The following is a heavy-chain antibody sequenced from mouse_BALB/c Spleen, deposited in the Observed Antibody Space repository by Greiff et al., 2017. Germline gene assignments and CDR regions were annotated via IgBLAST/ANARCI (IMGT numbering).Heavy chain of an antibody. J-gene: IGHJ4*01. CDR1: GFTFSSFG. Sequence: VESGGGLVQPGGSRKLSCAASGFTFSSFGMHWVRQAPEKGLEWVAYISSGSSTIYYADTVKGRFTISRDNPKNTLFLQMTSLRSEDTAMYYCARSDPLYYYGSSPYAMDYWGQGTSVTVSS. D-gene: IGHD1-1*01. V-gene: IGHV5-17*02. CDR3: ARSDPLYYYGSSPYAMDY. CDR2: ISSGSSTI.